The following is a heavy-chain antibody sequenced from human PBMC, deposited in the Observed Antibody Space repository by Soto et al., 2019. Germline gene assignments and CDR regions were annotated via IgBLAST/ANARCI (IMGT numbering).Heavy chain of an antibody. CDR3: ARECLDTVTSITPPLDY. J-gene: IGHJ4*02. V-gene: IGHV3-21*01. D-gene: IGHD4-4*01. CDR1: GFSFSRCD. CDR2: ISSGASYM. Sequence: GGSLRLSCATSGFSFSRCDMNWVRQAPGKGLEWVSFISSGASYMYYADSVKGRFTISRDNSKKSLYLQMNSLRAEDTAVYYCARECLDTVTSITPPLDYWGQGALVTVSS.